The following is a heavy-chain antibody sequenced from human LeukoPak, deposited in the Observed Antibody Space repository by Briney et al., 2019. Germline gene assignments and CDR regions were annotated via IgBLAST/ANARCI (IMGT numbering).Heavy chain of an antibody. J-gene: IGHJ6*02. V-gene: IGHV1-2*02. D-gene: IGHD5-18*01. CDR2: INPNSGGT. CDR3: ARPSGYSYKNYYYGMDV. Sequence: GASVKVSCKASGYTFTGYYMHWVRQAPGQGLEWMGWINPNSGGTNYAQKFQGRVTMTRDTSISTAYMELSRLRSDDTAVYYCARPSGYSYKNYYYGMDVWGQGTTVTVSS. CDR1: GYTFTGYY.